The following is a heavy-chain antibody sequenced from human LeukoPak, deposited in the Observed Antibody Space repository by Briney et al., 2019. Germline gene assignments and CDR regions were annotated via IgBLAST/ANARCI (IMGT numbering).Heavy chain of an antibody. J-gene: IGHJ4*02. Sequence: SETLSLTCAVSGGSIRGGPYHWSWIRQHPGKGLEWIGYIHYSGTTYYNPSLKSRVTISVDTSNNQFSLKLGSVSAADTAVYYCARADCSTTCYYFDDWGRGTLVTVSS. CDR2: IHYSGTT. V-gene: IGHV4-31*11. CDR1: GGSIRGGPYH. CDR3: ARADCSTTCYYFDD. D-gene: IGHD2-2*01.